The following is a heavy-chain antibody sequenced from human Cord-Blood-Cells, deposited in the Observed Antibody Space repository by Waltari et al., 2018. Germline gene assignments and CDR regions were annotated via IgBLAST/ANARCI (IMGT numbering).Heavy chain of an antibody. CDR3: ARQYCSGGSCHEYFQH. Sequence: QLQLQESGPGLVKPSETLSLTCTVSGGSISSSSYYWGWIRQPPGKGLEWIGSIYYSGSTYYNPSLKSRVTISVDTSKNQFSLKLSSVTAADTAVYYCARQYCSGGSCHEYFQHWGQGTLVTVSS. CDR2: IYYSGST. CDR1: GGSISSSSYY. J-gene: IGHJ1*01. D-gene: IGHD2-15*01. V-gene: IGHV4-39*01.